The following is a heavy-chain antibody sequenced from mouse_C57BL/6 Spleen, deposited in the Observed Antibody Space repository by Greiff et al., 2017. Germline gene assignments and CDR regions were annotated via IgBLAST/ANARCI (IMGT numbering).Heavy chain of an antibody. D-gene: IGHD1-2*01. CDR1: GYAFSSYW. CDR3: ARRVMNYGLDY. J-gene: IGHJ2*01. Sequence: QVQLKESGAELVKPGASVKISCKASGYAFSSYWMNWVKQRPGKGLKWIGQIYPGDGDTNYNGKFKGKATLTADKSSSTAYMQLSSLTSEDSAVYFCARRVMNYGLDYWGQGTTLTVSS. V-gene: IGHV1-80*01. CDR2: IYPGDGDT.